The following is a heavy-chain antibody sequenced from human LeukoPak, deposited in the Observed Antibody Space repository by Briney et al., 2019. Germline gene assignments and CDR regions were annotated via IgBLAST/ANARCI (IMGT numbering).Heavy chain of an antibody. Sequence: PSVSLSSTASGYIFTVYYINWVRQAPGQGLEWMGWINLNGGADYTHKLQGRDTLTKDTSISTAYMELSRLRSDDTAVYYCARAMIPRGRWAFDIWGQGTMVTVS. CDR1: GYIFTVYY. D-gene: IGHD3-22*01. CDR3: ARAMIPRGRWAFDI. J-gene: IGHJ3*02. CDR2: INLNGGA. V-gene: IGHV1-2*02.